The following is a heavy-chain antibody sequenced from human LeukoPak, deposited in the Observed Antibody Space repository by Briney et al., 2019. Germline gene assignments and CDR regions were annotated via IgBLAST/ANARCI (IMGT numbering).Heavy chain of an antibody. D-gene: IGHD3-10*01. CDR2: ISYDGSNK. CDR3: ARTSTGSYHPLYYFDY. J-gene: IGHJ4*02. Sequence: GGSLRLSCAASGVTFSNYAMHWVRQAPGKGLEWVAVISYDGSNKYYADSVKGRFTISRDNSKNTLYLQMSSLRAEDTAVYYCARTSTGSYHPLYYFDYWGQGTLVTVSS. CDR1: GVTFSNYA. V-gene: IGHV3-30*04.